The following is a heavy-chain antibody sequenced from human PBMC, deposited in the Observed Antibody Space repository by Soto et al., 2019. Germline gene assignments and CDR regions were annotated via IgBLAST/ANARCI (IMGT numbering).Heavy chain of an antibody. CDR3: AREAETLNYYYYGMDV. Sequence: PSQTLSLTCVISGDSVSSNSAAWNWIRQSPSRGLEWLGRTYYRSKWYNDYAVSVKSRITINPDTSKNQFSLQLNSVTPEDTAVYYCAREAETLNYYYYGMDVWGQGTTVTVSS. V-gene: IGHV6-1*01. D-gene: IGHD3-16*01. CDR1: GDSVSSNSAA. CDR2: TYYRSKWYN. J-gene: IGHJ6*02.